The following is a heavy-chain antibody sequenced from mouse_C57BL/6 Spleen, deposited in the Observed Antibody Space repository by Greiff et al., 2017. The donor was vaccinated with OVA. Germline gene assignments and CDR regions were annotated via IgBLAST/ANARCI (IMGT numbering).Heavy chain of an antibody. CDR1: GYTFTDHI. J-gene: IGHJ4*01. D-gene: IGHD2-3*01. V-gene: IGHV1-11*01. Sequence: VQLVESGAELASPGASVTLSCKASGYTFTDHIMNWVKQRPGQGLEWIGRIYPVSGETNYNQKFMGKATFSVDRSSSTVYMVLNSLTSEDPAVYYGGMGDGYYGYAMDYWGQGTPVTVSS. CDR3: GMGDGYYGYAMDY. CDR2: IYPVSGET.